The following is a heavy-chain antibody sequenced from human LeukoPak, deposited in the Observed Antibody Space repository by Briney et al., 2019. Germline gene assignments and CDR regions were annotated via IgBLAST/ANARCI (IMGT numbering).Heavy chain of an antibody. CDR3: ATEMATIWGSDY. CDR2: IYYSGST. Sequence: SETLSLTCTVSGGSISSSSYYWGWIRQPPGKGLEWIGSIYYSGSTYYNPSLKSPVTISVDTSKNQFSLKLSSVTAADTAVYYCATEMATIWGSDYWGQGTLVTVSS. D-gene: IGHD5-24*01. CDR1: GGSISSSSYY. J-gene: IGHJ4*02. V-gene: IGHV4-39*07.